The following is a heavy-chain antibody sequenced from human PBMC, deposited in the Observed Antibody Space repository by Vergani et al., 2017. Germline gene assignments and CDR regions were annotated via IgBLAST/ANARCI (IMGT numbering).Heavy chain of an antibody. CDR2: ISAYNGNT. Sequence: QVQLVQSGAEVKKPGASVKVSCKASGYTFTSYGISWVRQSPGQGLEWMGWISAYNGNTKYAQKLQGRVTMTTDTSTSTAYMGLRSLRSGDTAVYYCARDSWEMVRGVIIYYYGMDVWGQGTTVTVSS. J-gene: IGHJ6*02. CDR1: GYTFTSYG. D-gene: IGHD3-10*01. CDR3: ARDSWEMVRGVIIYYYGMDV. V-gene: IGHV1-18*01.